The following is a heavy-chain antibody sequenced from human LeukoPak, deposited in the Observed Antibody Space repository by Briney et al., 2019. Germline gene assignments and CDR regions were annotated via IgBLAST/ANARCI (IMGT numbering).Heavy chain of an antibody. V-gene: IGHV3-33*01. CDR3: ARDHDSTAYYLDAIDI. CDR2: IWSDGSHQ. J-gene: IGHJ3*02. D-gene: IGHD3-22*01. CDR1: GFTLSAYG. Sequence: GRSLRLSCATSGFTLSAYGMHWVRQAPGKGLEWVGIIWSDGSHQYYADSVKGRFTISRDIARNTLSLQMSSLRAEDTAIYYCARDHDSTAYYLDAIDIWGQGTMVTDSS.